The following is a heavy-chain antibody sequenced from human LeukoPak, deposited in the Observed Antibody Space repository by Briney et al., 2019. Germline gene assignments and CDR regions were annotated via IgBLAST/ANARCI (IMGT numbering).Heavy chain of an antibody. D-gene: IGHD5-24*01. CDR3: AKDVEMAPSYAFDI. CDR2: ISGSGGST. Sequence: QSGGSLRLSCTASGFSFTNYNMNWVRQAPGKGLEWVSAISGSGGSTYYADSVKGRFTISRDNSKNTLYLQMNSLRAEATAVYYCAKDVEMAPSYAFDIWGQGTMVTVSS. J-gene: IGHJ3*02. CDR1: GFSFTNYN. V-gene: IGHV3-23*01.